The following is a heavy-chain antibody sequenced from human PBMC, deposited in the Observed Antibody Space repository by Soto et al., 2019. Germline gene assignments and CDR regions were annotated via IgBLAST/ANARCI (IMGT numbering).Heavy chain of an antibody. CDR2: IRSKANSYAT. Sequence: PGGSLRLSCAASGFTFSGSAMHWVRQASGKGLEWVGRIRSKANSYATAYAASVKGRFTISRDDSKNTAYLQMNSLKAEDTAVYYCTKPGYSSSWEYNWFDPWGQGTLVTVSS. D-gene: IGHD6-13*01. CDR3: TKPGYSSSWEYNWFDP. V-gene: IGHV3-73*01. J-gene: IGHJ5*02. CDR1: GFTFSGSA.